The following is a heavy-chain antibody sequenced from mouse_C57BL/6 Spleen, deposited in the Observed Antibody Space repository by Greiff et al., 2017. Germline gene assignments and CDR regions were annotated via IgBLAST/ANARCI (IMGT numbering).Heavy chain of an antibody. J-gene: IGHJ1*03. V-gene: IGHV1-18*01. Sequence: VQLQQSGPELVKPGASVKIPCKASGYTFTDYNMDWVKQSHGKSLEWIGDINPNNGGTIYNQKFKGKATLTVDKSSSTAYMKLRSLTSEDTAVYYCARLTTVVANWYFDVWGTGTTVTVSS. CDR3: ARLTTVVANWYFDV. CDR2: INPNNGGT. CDR1: GYTFTDYN. D-gene: IGHD1-1*01.